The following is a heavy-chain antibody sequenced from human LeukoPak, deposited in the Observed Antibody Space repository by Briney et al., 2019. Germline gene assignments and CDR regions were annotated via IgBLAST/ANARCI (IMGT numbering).Heavy chain of an antibody. D-gene: IGHD5-24*01. J-gene: IGHJ4*02. CDR2: IKQDGSEK. V-gene: IGHV3-7*01. Sequence: GGSLRLSCAASGFTFSSYGMHWVRQAPGKGLEWVANIKQDGSEKYYVDSVKGRFTISRDNAKNSLYLQMNSLRAEDTAVYYCARDWEATQVGTTITGNFDYWGQGTLVTVSS. CDR3: ARDWEATQVGTTITGNFDY. CDR1: GFTFSSYG.